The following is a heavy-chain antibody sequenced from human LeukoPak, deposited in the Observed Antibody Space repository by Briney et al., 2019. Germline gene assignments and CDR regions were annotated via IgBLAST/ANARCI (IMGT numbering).Heavy chain of an antibody. Sequence: GGSLRLSCAASGFTFSRFWMSWVRQAPGKGLEWVANIKQDGSEKYYVVSVKGRFTISRDNAKNSLYLQMNSLRAEDTAVFYCARDGTYTDYDPDFDIWGQGTLVTVSS. CDR2: IKQDGSEK. V-gene: IGHV3-7*04. D-gene: IGHD5-12*01. J-gene: IGHJ4*02. CDR1: GFTFSRFW. CDR3: ARDGTYTDYDPDFDI.